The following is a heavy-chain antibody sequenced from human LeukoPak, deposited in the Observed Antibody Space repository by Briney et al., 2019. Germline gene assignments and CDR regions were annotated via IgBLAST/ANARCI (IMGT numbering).Heavy chain of an antibody. CDR3: ARDLRGVRGPPTLLGY. J-gene: IGHJ4*02. Sequence: ASVKVSCKASGYTFTDYYMHWVRQAPGQGLEWMGWINPNSGGTNYAQKFQGRVTMTRDTSISTAYMELSRLRSDDTAVYYCARDLRGVRGPPTLLGYWGQGTLVTVSS. CDR1: GYTFTDYY. CDR2: INPNSGGT. D-gene: IGHD3-10*01. V-gene: IGHV1-2*02.